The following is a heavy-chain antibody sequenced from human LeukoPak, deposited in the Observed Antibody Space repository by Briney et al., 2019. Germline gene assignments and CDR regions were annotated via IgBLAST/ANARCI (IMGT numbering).Heavy chain of an antibody. D-gene: IGHD5-24*01. CDR1: GYTFTGYY. J-gene: IGHJ4*02. V-gene: IGHV1-2*06. CDR3: AKGRDGADRIIL. CDR2: LNPNTGHA. Sequence: ASVKVSCKASGYTFTGYYMHWVRQAPGQGPEWMGRLNPNTGHAVYAFKFQGRVTITRDTSSSTAYMEVTRLTSDDTALYYCAKGRDGADRIILWGQGTLVTVSS.